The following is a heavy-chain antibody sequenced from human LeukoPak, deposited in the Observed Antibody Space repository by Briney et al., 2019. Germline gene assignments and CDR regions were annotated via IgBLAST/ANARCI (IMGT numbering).Heavy chain of an antibody. J-gene: IGHJ4*02. D-gene: IGHD3-10*01. Sequence: SETLSLTCTVSGGSISSYLWSWIRQPPGKGLEWIGYIYYSGSTNYNPSLKSRVTILVDTSKNQFSLKVSSVTAADTAVYYCARIPLKKYGSGKGAFDYWGQGTLVTVSS. CDR2: IYYSGST. V-gene: IGHV4-59*01. CDR3: ARIPLKKYGSGKGAFDY. CDR1: GGSISSYL.